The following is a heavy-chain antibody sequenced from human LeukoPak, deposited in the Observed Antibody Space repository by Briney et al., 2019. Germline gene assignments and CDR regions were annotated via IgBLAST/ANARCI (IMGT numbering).Heavy chain of an antibody. CDR1: GDSISSGYY. CDR3: ARHDSSGYYNYYYYYMDV. J-gene: IGHJ6*03. V-gene: IGHV4-34*01. CDR2: INHSGST. D-gene: IGHD3-22*01. Sequence: SETLSLTCTVSGDSISSGYYWSWIRQPPGKGLEWIGEINHSGSTNYNPSLKSRVTISVDTSKNQFSLKLSSVTAADTAVYYCARHDSSGYYNYYYYYMDVWGKGTTVTISS.